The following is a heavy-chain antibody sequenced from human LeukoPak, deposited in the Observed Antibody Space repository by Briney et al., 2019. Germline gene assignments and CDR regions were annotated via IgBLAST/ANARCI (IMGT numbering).Heavy chain of an antibody. V-gene: IGHV4-31*03. Sequence: PSETLPLTCTVSGGSISSGGYYWSWIRQHPGKGLEWIGYIYYSGSTYYNPSLKSRVTISVDTSKNQFSLKLSSVTAADTAVYYCARVVYSYGSFDYWGQGTLVTVSS. CDR2: IYYSGST. CDR3: ARVVYSYGSFDY. D-gene: IGHD5-18*01. CDR1: GGSISSGGYY. J-gene: IGHJ4*02.